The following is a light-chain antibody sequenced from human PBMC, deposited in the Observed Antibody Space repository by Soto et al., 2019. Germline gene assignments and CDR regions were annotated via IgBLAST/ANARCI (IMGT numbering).Light chain of an antibody. V-gene: IGKV1-39*01. J-gene: IGKJ2*01. CDR2: GAS. CDR1: QCINIF. Sequence: IQMTQSPSSLSASVGDRVTVTCRASQCINIFLNWYQQKPGKAPTLLIYGASSLQSGVPSRCAGGGSRADFTLTISSLQPEGFATYDGHHSYRSPYTCGQGTKLEIK. CDR3: HHSYRSPYT.